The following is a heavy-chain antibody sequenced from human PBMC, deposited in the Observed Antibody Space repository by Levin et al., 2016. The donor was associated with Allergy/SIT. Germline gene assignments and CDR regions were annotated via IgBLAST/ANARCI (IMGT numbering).Heavy chain of an antibody. Sequence: GESLKISCKGSGYSFTSYWISWVRQMPGKGLEWMGRIDPSDSYTNYSPSFQGHVTISADKSISTAYLQWSSLKASDTAMYYCARRSLGVKAGGPIDYWGQGTLVTVSS. V-gene: IGHV5-10-1*01. CDR1: GYSFTSYW. J-gene: IGHJ4*02. CDR2: IDPSDSYT. CDR3: ARRSLGVKAGGPIDY. D-gene: IGHD3-16*01.